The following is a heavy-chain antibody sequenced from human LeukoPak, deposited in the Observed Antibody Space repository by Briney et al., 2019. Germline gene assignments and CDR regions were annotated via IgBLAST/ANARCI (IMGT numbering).Heavy chain of an antibody. CDR2: IIPIFGTA. V-gene: IGHV1-69*13. CDR1: GGTFSSYA. J-gene: IGHJ6*02. D-gene: IGHD3-16*01. CDR3: AVEGGFFRPAAETLDYYGMDV. Sequence: SVKVSCKASGGTFSSYAISWVRQAPGQGLEWMGGIIPIFGTANYAQKFQGRVTITADESTSTAYMELSSLRSEDTAVYYCAVEGGFFRPAAETLDYYGMDVWGQGTTVTVSS.